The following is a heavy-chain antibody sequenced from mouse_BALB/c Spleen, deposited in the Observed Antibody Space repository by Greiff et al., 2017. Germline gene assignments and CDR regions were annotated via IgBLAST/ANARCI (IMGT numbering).Heavy chain of an antibody. Sequence: EVQRVESGGGLVQPGGSRKLSCAASGFTFSSFGMHWVRQAPEKGLEWVAYISSGSSTIYYADTVKGRFTISRDNPKNTLFLQMTSLRSEDTAMYYCARGGLNYYAMDYWGQGTSVTVSS. D-gene: IGHD2-2*01. CDR2: ISSGSSTI. V-gene: IGHV5-17*02. CDR1: GFTFSSFG. J-gene: IGHJ4*01. CDR3: ARGGLNYYAMDY.